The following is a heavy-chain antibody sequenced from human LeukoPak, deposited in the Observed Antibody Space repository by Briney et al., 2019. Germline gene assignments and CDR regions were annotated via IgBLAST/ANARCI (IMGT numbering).Heavy chain of an antibody. J-gene: IGHJ6*02. Sequence: GGSLRLSCAGSGFTSSSYAMSWVRQAPGKGLEWVSTISGSGGAGTYYADSVKGRFTVSRDNSRNTLYLPMSSLRAEDTAVYYCVKDRGGSPFYGMDVWGQGTTVTVSS. CDR3: VKDRGGSPFYGMDV. CDR1: GFTSSSYA. CDR2: ISGSGGAGT. V-gene: IGHV3-23*01. D-gene: IGHD1-26*01.